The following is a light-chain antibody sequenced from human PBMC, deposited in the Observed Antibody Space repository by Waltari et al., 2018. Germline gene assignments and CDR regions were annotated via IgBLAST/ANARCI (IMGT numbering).Light chain of an antibody. CDR2: YAS. J-gene: IGKJ1*01. CDR3: QQYDNFPPT. Sequence: DIQMTQSPSSLSASVGDRVTITCRESQGINNYLSWYQQKPGKAPKRLIYYASSLESGVPSRFSGSGSGTDYTLTISSLQPEDIATYYCQQYDNFPPTFGQGTKVEIK. V-gene: IGKV1-33*01. CDR1: QGINNY.